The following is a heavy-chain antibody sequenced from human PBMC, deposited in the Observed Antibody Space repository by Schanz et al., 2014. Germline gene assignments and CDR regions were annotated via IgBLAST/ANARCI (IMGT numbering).Heavy chain of an antibody. Sequence: EVQLVESGGGLVQPGGSLRLSCAASGFIFSNSWMSWVRQAPGKGLEWVTNIKQYGSEKYYVDSVKGRFTIARDNAKKSLYMNMNSVEAEAADVYDCDRGVTIDYWGQGTLVTVSS. J-gene: IGHJ4*02. CDR1: GFIFSNSW. V-gene: IGHV3-7*01. CDR2: IKQYGSEK. D-gene: IGHD3-3*01. CDR3: DRGVTIDY.